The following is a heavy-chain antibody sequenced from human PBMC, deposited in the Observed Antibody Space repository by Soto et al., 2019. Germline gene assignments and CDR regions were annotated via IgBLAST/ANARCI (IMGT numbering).Heavy chain of an antibody. V-gene: IGHV3-30-3*01. CDR1: GFTVSSYA. CDR3: ARDLYYDFWSGYCNTGDYYYGMGV. D-gene: IGHD3-3*01. Sequence: GGSLRLSCAASGFTVSSYAMHWVRQAPGKGLEWVAVISYDGSNKYYADSVKGRFTISRDNSKNTLYLQMNSLRAEDTAVYYCARDLYYDFWSGYCNTGDYYYGMGVWGQGTTVTVSS. J-gene: IGHJ6*02. CDR2: ISYDGSNK.